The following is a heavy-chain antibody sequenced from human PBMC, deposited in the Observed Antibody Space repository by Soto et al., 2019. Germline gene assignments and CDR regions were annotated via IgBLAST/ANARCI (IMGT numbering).Heavy chain of an antibody. D-gene: IGHD3-10*01. CDR3: ARDNGNYGSGSFHH. J-gene: IGHJ4*02. CDR1: GFTFSSYA. V-gene: IGHV3-23*01. CDR2: ISGSGGST. Sequence: PGGSLRLSCAASGFTFSSYAMSWVRQAPGKGLEWVSAISGSGGSTYYADSVKGRFTISRDNSKNTLYLQMNSLRAEDTAVYYCARDNGNYGSGSFHHWGQGALVTVSS.